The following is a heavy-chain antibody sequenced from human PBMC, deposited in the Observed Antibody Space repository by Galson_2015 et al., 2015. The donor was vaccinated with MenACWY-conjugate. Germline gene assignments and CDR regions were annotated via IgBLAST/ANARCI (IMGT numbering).Heavy chain of an antibody. Sequence: SLRLSCAASGFTFSNYDMHWVRKERGKGLEWVSGISTGGDTYYSGSVKGRFTISRENAKNSLYLQMDSLRPGDTAIYYCVRGFLSRDKWNGLGLDVWGKGTTVIVSS. D-gene: IGHD1-20*01. CDR1: GFTFSNYD. J-gene: IGHJ6*04. CDR2: ISTGGDT. CDR3: VRGFLSRDKWNGLGLDV. V-gene: IGHV3-13*01.